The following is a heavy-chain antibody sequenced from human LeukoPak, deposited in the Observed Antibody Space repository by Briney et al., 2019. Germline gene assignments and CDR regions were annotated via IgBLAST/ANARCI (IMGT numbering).Heavy chain of an antibody. J-gene: IGHJ6*03. V-gene: IGHV3-7*01. CDR1: GFTFSSYW. CDR2: IKQDGSEK. D-gene: IGHD3-10*01. CDR3: ARGLRQRSYGSGSLGRYYYYYMDV. Sequence: GGSLRLSCAASGFTFSSYWMSWVRQAPGKGLEWVANIKQDGSEKYYVDSVKGRFTISRDNAKNSLYLQMNSLRAEDTAVYYCARGLRQRSYGSGSLGRYYYYYMDVWGKGTTVTVSS.